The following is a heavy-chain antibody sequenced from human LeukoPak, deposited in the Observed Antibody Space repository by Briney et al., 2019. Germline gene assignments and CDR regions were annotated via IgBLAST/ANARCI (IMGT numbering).Heavy chain of an antibody. CDR1: GGSFSGYY. CDR3: ARTQWLVRNWFDP. J-gene: IGHJ5*02. D-gene: IGHD6-19*01. Sequence: PPETLSLTCAVYGGSFSGYYWSWIRQPPGKGLEWIGEINHSGSTNYDPSLKSRVTISVDTSKNQFSLKLSSVTAADTAVYYCARTQWLVRNWFDPWGQGTLVIVSS. V-gene: IGHV4-34*01. CDR2: INHSGST.